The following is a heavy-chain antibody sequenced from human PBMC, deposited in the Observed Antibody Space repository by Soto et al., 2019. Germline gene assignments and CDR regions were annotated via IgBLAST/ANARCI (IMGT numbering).Heavy chain of an antibody. V-gene: IGHV3-74*01. CDR1: GFTFSNYW. CDR3: ARGGFAYGPVRMDV. D-gene: IGHD3-10*01. Sequence: EVQLVESGGGLLQPGGSLTLSCTASGFTFSNYWMHWVRQAPGKGLVWVSRTKSDGSGTSYTDSVKGRITISRDNADNALYLQMRNLRAEDTAVYYCARGGFAYGPVRMDVWGKGTTVIVSS. J-gene: IGHJ6*04. CDR2: TKSDGSGT.